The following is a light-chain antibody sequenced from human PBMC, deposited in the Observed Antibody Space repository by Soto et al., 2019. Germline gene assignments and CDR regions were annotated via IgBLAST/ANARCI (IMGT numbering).Light chain of an antibody. CDR1: GNDIGAYNH. V-gene: IGLV2-14*03. Sequence: QSALTQPASVSGSPGQSITISCTGTGNDIGAYNHVSWYQQHPGKAPKLILDGDTDRPSGLSSRFSGTKSGNTASLTISGLQAEDEADYYCSSYTTRSTRVFGTGTKLTVL. CDR2: GDT. J-gene: IGLJ1*01. CDR3: SSYTTRSTRV.